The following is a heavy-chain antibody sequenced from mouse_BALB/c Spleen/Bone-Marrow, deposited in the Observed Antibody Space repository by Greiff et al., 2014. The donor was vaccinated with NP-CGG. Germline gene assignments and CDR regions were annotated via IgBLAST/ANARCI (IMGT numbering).Heavy chain of an antibody. Sequence: QVQLQQSGAELVRPGSSVKISCKASGYAFSSYWMNWVKQRPGQGLEWIGQIYPGDGDTNYNGNFKDKATLTTDKSSTTAYMQLSSLTSEDSAVYFCARGGRLTVYYFDYWGQGTTLTVSS. CDR3: ARGGRLTVYYFDY. V-gene: IGHV1-80*01. CDR1: GYAFSSYW. CDR2: IYPGDGDT. D-gene: IGHD4-1*01. J-gene: IGHJ2*01.